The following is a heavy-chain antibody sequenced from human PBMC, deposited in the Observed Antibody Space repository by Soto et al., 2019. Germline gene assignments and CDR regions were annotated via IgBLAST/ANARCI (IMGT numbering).Heavy chain of an antibody. D-gene: IGHD6-13*01. Sequence: PSETLSLTCTVSGGSMRSYYWSWIRQSPGKGLESIGYIFYSGSTNYNPSLKSRVTISVDTSKDQFSLILRSVTAADTAVYYCARLPPISAADTSLFDYWGEGTLVTVS. CDR1: GGSMRSYY. CDR2: IFYSGST. V-gene: IGHV4-59*08. J-gene: IGHJ4*02. CDR3: ARLPPISAADTSLFDY.